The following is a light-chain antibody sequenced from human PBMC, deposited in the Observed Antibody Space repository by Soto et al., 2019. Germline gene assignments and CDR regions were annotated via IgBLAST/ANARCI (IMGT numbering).Light chain of an antibody. CDR1: QDVSRY. V-gene: IGKV1-9*01. Sequence: DIQLTQSPSFLSASVGDRVTITCRASQDVSRYLAWYQQKPGKAPNLLIYAASTFRSGVPSRFSGSGSETEFTLTISSLQPEDFATDYCQQLNSYVFAFGPGTKVDIK. CDR3: QQLNSYVFA. CDR2: AAS. J-gene: IGKJ3*01.